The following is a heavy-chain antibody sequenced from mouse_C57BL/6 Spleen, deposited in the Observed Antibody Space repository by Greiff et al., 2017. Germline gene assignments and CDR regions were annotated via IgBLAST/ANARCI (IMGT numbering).Heavy chain of an antibody. V-gene: IGHV1-64*01. CDR2: IHPNSGSS. Sequence: QVQLQQPGAELVKPGASVKLSCKASGYTFTSYWMLWVKPRPGQGLEWLGMIHPNSGSSNYNEKLKSKSTLSVDKSSSTAYMQLRSLTSEDSAVYYCARDSNYGIAMDYWGQGTSVTVSS. J-gene: IGHJ4*01. CDR1: GYTFTSYW. CDR3: ARDSNYGIAMDY. D-gene: IGHD2-5*01.